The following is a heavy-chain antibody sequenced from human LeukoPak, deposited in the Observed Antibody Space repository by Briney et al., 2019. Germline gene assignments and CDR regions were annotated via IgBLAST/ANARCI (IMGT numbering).Heavy chain of an antibody. CDR1: GYSFTSYW. J-gene: IGHJ6*02. V-gene: IGHV5-51*01. CDR2: IYPGDSDT. D-gene: IGHD5-12*01. CDR3: ARLSIVATHYYYGMDV. Sequence: GESLKISCKGSGYSFTSYWIGWVRQMPGKGLEWMGIIYPGDSDTRYSPSFQGQVTISADKSISTAYQQWSSLKASDTAMYYCARLSIVATHYYYGMDVWGQGTTVTVSS.